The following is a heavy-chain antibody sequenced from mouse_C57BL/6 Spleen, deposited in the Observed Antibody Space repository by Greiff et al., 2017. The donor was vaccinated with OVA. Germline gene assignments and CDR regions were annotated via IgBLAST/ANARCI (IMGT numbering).Heavy chain of an antibody. CDR1: GYAFSSSW. CDR2: IYPGDGDT. Sequence: VQLQQSGPELVKPGASVKISCKASGYAFSSSWMNWVKQRPGKGLEWIGRIYPGDGDTNYNGKFKGKATLTADQSSSTAYMQLSSLTSEDAAVYFCAREGYLGYWGQGTTLTVSS. D-gene: IGHD5-1*01. CDR3: AREGYLGY. V-gene: IGHV1-82*01. J-gene: IGHJ2*01.